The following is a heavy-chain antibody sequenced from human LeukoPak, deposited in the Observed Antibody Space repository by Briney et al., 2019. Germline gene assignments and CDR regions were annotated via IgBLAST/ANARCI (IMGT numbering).Heavy chain of an antibody. CDR1: GLTFSRYA. D-gene: IGHD6-19*01. V-gene: IGHV3-23*01. CDR2: ISGSGGST. Sequence: GGSLRLSCAASGLTFSRYAMSWVRQAPGKGLEWVSAISGSGGSTYYADSVKGRFTISRDNSKNTLYLQMNSLRAEDTAVYYCAKGVSVAGMMDYFDYWGQGTLVTVSS. J-gene: IGHJ4*02. CDR3: AKGVSVAGMMDYFDY.